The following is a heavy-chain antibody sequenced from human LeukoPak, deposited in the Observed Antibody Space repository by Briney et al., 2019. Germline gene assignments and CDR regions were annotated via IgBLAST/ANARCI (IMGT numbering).Heavy chain of an antibody. V-gene: IGHV3-23*01. CDR2: ISGSGGNT. Sequence: PGGSLRLSCAASGFTFNNYAMSWVRQSPGKGLEWVSGISGSGGNTYDADSVKGRFTISRDNSRNTLYLQMNSRRAEDTAVYYCAREHGPFDGFDIWGQGTMVTVS. J-gene: IGHJ3*02. CDR1: GFTFNNYA. CDR3: AREHGPFDGFDI.